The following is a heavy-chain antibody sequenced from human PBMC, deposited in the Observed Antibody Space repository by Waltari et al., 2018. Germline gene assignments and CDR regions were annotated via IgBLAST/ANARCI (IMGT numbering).Heavy chain of an antibody. V-gene: IGHV3-64*01. CDR1: GFTFSSYA. Sequence: EVQLVESGGGLVQPGGSLRLSCAASGFTFSSYAMHWVRQAPGKGLEYVSAISSNGGSTYYANSVKGRFTISRDNSKNTLYLQMGSLRAEDMAVYYCARATGFTAGFDYWGQGTLVTVSS. CDR3: ARATGFTAGFDY. CDR2: ISSNGGST. J-gene: IGHJ4*02. D-gene: IGHD2-21*02.